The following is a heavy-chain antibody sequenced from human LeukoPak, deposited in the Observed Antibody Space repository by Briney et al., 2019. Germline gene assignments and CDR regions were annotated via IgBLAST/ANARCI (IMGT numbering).Heavy chain of an antibody. D-gene: IGHD3-22*01. Sequence: ASVKVSCKASGGTFSSYAISWVRQAPGQGLEWMGRIIPIFGTAKYAQKFQGRVTITTDESTSTAYMELSSLRSEDTAVYYCARDALIDYYDSSGPHDYWGQGTLVTVSS. CDR3: ARDALIDYYDSSGPHDY. V-gene: IGHV1-69*05. J-gene: IGHJ4*02. CDR1: GGTFSSYA. CDR2: IIPIFGTA.